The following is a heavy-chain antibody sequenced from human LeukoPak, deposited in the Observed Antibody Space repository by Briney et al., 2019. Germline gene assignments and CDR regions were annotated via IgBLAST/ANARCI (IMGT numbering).Heavy chain of an antibody. Sequence: GGSLRLSCAGSGFSFDDYGMNWVRLAPGKGLEWVSGISWNSLTIAYAESVKGRFTISRDNAKNSLYLQMNSLRVEDMALYYCAKDQGPAARGYMDVWGKGTTVIASS. CDR3: AKDQGPAARGYMDV. CDR1: GFSFDDYG. CDR2: ISWNSLTI. D-gene: IGHD2-2*01. J-gene: IGHJ6*03. V-gene: IGHV3-9*03.